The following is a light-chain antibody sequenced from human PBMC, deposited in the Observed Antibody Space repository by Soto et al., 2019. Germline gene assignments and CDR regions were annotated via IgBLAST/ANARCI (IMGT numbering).Light chain of an antibody. J-gene: IGKJ1*01. Sequence: IVFTQSPGTLSLSPGERATLSCRASQCVSSSYLVWYQQQPGQAPSLLIYGASTRATGIPARFSGSGSGTDFTLTISRLEPEDFAVYYCQQYGSSGTFGQGTKVDI. CDR2: GAS. V-gene: IGKV3-20*01. CDR1: QCVSSSY. CDR3: QQYGSSGT.